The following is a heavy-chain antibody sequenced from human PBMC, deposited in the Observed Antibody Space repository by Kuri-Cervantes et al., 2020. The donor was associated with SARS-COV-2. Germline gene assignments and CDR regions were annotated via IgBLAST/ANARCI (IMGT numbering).Heavy chain of an antibody. V-gene: IGHV2-5*05. CDR3: ARALGMGSFDY. Sequence: SGPTLVKPTETLTLTCTVSGFSLSNARMGVGWIRQPPGKALEWLALIYWDDDKRYGPSLKSRLTITKDTSKNQVVLTMTNMDPVDTATYYCARALGMGSFDYWGQGTLVTVSS. CDR2: IYWDDDK. CDR1: GFSLSNARMG. J-gene: IGHJ4*02.